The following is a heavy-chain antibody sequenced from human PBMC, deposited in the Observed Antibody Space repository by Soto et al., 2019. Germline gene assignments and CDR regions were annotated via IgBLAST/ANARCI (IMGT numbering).Heavy chain of an antibody. CDR1: GYTFTSYD. CDR2: MNPNSGNT. D-gene: IGHD3-10*01. J-gene: IGHJ4*02. CDR3: ARVPFGELLSYFDY. V-gene: IGHV1-8*01. Sequence: GASVKVSCKASGYTFTSYDINWVRQATGQGLEWMGWMNPNSGNTGYAQKFQGRVTMTRNTSISTAYMELSSLRSEDTAVYYCARVPFGELLSYFDYWGQGTLVTVSS.